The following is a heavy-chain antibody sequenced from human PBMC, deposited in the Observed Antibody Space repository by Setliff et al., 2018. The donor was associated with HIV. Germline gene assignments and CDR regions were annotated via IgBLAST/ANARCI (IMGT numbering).Heavy chain of an antibody. D-gene: IGHD2-21*01. CDR3: ARGPLLAGLGPYYFDY. Sequence: ASVKVSCKASGYIFTSYGITWVRQAPGQGLEWMGWISAYNGNTNYAQKLQGRVTMTTDTSTNTAHMELRSLRSDDTAVYYCARGPLLAGLGPYYFDYWGQGTVVTVSS. V-gene: IGHV1-18*01. J-gene: IGHJ4*02. CDR1: GYIFTSYG. CDR2: ISAYNGNT.